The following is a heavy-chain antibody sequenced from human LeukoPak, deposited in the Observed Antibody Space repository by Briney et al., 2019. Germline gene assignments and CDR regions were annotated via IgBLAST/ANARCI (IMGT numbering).Heavy chain of an antibody. J-gene: IGHJ4*02. Sequence: GVSLRLSCAATGFTFSSYEMNWVRQAPGKGLEWVSYISSSGGAIYYADSVKGRFTISRDNAKNSLYLQMNSLRAEDTAVYYCAREAIAAAEPFYYWAQGTLVTVSS. CDR3: AREAIAAAEPFYY. V-gene: IGHV3-48*03. CDR1: GFTFSSYE. CDR2: ISSSGGAI. D-gene: IGHD6-13*01.